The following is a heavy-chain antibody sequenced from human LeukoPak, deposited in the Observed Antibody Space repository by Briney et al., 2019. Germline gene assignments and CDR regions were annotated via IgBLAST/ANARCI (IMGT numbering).Heavy chain of an antibody. Sequence: SETLSLTCTVSSGSINSYYWGWVRQPAGRGLEWIGRIYTTGKTDYNPSLKSRLTMSVDTSKRQFSLNLTSVTAADAAIYFCARHGYTASHYFLDFWSQGTLVTVSS. D-gene: IGHD3-16*01. CDR2: IYTTGKT. J-gene: IGHJ4*02. CDR3: ARHGYTASHYFLDF. V-gene: IGHV4-4*07. CDR1: SGSINSYY.